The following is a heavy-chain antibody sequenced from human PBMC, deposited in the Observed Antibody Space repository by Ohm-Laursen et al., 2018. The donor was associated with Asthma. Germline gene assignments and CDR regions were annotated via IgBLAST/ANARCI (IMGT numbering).Heavy chain of an antibody. D-gene: IGHD3-10*02. CDR1: GFTFSSYA. CDR2: ISYDGSNK. CDR3: ATFSLEVYVDFDY. V-gene: IGHV3-30-3*01. Sequence: SLRLSCAASGFTFSSYAMHWVRQAPGKGLEWVAVISYDGSNKYYADSVKGRFTISRDNSKNTLYLQMNSLRAEDTAVYYCATFSLEVYVDFDYWGQGTLVTVPS. J-gene: IGHJ4*02.